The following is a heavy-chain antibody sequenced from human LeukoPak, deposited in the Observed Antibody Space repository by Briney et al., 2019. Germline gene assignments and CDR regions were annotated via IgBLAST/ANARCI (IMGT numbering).Heavy chain of an antibody. D-gene: IGHD6-6*01. J-gene: IGHJ4*02. CDR1: GFTFSDSA. Sequence: TGESLKLSCGASGFTFSDSAMHWVRQASGKGLEWVGRIRNKANNYATTYAASVKGRFTISRDDSKNTAYLQMSSLKPEDTAVYYCVGRSRFSSSSPFDYWGQGTLVTDSS. CDR3: VGRSRFSSSSPFDY. CDR2: IRNKANNYAT. V-gene: IGHV3-73*01.